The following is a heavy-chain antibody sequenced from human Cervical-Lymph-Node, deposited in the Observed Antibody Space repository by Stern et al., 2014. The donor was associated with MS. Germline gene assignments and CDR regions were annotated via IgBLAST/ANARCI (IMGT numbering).Heavy chain of an antibody. CDR1: GGSINSYY. Sequence: QVQLQQSGPGLVKPSETLSLTCSVSGGSINSYYWNWIRQSPGKGLEWIGYIYYSGFTNYNPSLNSRVILSIDRSQNHFSLKLTSVTAADTAIYYCARAPVDGDNWVHYFDHWGQGLQVTVSS. CDR3: ARAPVDGDNWVHYFDH. J-gene: IGHJ4*02. CDR2: IYYSGFT. D-gene: IGHD4-23*01. V-gene: IGHV4-59*01.